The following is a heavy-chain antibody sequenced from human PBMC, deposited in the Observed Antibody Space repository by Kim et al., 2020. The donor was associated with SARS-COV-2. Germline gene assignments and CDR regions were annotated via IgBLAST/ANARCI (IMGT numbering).Heavy chain of an antibody. Sequence: ASVKVSCKASGYTFTNYGISWVRQAPGQGLEWMGWISTHNGDTYDGHNFQGRADMTTDTSTSTAYMELRSLTYDDTAVYYCARDPSLSLMVIQNTKGLDVWGQGTVVTVS. J-gene: IGHJ3*01. V-gene: IGHV1-18*04. CDR2: ISTHNGDT. CDR1: GYTFTNYG. D-gene: IGHD2-8*01. CDR3: ARDPSLSLMVIQNTKGLDV.